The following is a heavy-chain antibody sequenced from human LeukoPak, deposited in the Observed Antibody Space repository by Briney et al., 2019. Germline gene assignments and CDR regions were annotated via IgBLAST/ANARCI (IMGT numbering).Heavy chain of an antibody. CDR1: GFTFSSYW. Sequence: GGSLRLSCAASGFTFSSYWMNWARQAPGKGLEWVASINHNGNVNYYVDSVKGRFTISRDNSKNTLYLQMNSLRAEDTAVYYCAREGAARLFDYWGQGTLVTVSS. V-gene: IGHV3-7*01. J-gene: IGHJ4*02. D-gene: IGHD6-6*01. CDR2: INHNGNVN. CDR3: AREGAARLFDY.